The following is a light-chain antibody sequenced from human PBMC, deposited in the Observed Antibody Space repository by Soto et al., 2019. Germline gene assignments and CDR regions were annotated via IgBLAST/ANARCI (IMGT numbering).Light chain of an antibody. CDR2: GAS. J-gene: IGKJ1*01. CDR3: QHYGSSTRT. Sequence: PGDTATLSCRATQRISSGYLAWYQQKPGQAPRLLIYGASSRANGIPDRFSGIGSGADFTLTITGLEPDDFAVYYCQHYGSSTRTFGQGTKVEIK. CDR1: QRISSGY. V-gene: IGKV3-20*01.